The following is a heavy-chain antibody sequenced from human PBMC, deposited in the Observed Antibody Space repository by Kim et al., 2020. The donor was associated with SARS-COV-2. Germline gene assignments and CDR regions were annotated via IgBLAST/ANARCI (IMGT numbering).Heavy chain of an antibody. CDR2: IYYSGST. Sequence: SETLSLTCTVSGGSISSSSYYWGWIRQPPGKGLEWIGSIYYSGSTYYNPSLKSRVTISVDTSKNQFSLKLSSVTAADTAVYYCARDSGGAPLYYYGMDVWGQGTTVTVSS. D-gene: IGHD3-16*01. CDR3: ARDSGGAPLYYYGMDV. J-gene: IGHJ6*02. CDR1: GGSISSSSYY. V-gene: IGHV4-39*07.